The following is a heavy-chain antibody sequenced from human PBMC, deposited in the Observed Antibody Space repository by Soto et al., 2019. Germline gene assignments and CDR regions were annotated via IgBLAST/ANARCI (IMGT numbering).Heavy chain of an antibody. CDR2: INHSGST. D-gene: IGHD2-8*02. CDR1: GGYFSGYY. Sequence: SETLSLTCAVYGGYFSGYYWSWIRQPPGTGLEWIGEINHSGSTNYNPSLKSRVTISVDTSKNQFSLKLTSVTAADTAVYYCARDKITGLFDYWGQGTLVTVSS. J-gene: IGHJ4*02. CDR3: ARDKITGLFDY. V-gene: IGHV4-34*01.